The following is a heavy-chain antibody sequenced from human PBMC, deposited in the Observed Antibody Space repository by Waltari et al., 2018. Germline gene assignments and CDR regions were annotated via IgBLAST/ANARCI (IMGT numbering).Heavy chain of an antibody. D-gene: IGHD2-2*01. CDR1: GFTFGDYA. CDR3: TRDRWYSSTWYFDY. Sequence: LVESGGDLVQPGRSLRLSCTANGFTFGDYALSWFRQAPGKGLEWVGFIRSKTYGGTAQYAASVKGRFTISRDDSKSIAYLQMNSLKTEDTAVYYCTRDRWYSSTWYFDYWGQGTLVTVSS. V-gene: IGHV3-49*03. J-gene: IGHJ4*02. CDR2: IRSKTYGGTA.